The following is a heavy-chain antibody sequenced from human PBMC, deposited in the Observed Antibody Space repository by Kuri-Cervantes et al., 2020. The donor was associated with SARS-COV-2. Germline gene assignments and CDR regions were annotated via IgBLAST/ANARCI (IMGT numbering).Heavy chain of an antibody. CDR3: ARYSSSWSYY. J-gene: IGHJ4*02. CDR1: GFTFSSYS. V-gene: IGHV3-21*01. Sequence: GESLKISCAASGFTFSSYSMNWVRQAPGKGLEWVSSISSSSSYIYYADSVKGRFTISRDNAKNSLYLQINSLRAEDTAVYYCARYSSSWSYYWGQGTLVTVSS. CDR2: ISSSSSYI. D-gene: IGHD6-13*01.